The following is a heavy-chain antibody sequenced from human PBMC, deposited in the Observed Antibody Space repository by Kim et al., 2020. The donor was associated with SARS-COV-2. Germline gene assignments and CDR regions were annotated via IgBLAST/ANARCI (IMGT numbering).Heavy chain of an antibody. J-gene: IGHJ3*02. Sequence: SETLSLTCTVSGGSVSSGSYYWSWIRQPPGKGLEWIGYIYYSGSTNYNPSLKSRVTISVDTSKNQFSLKLSSVTAADTAVYYCARDRGSGSYNRAFDIWGQGTMVTVSS. CDR1: GGSVSSGSYY. CDR2: IYYSGST. V-gene: IGHV4-61*01. CDR3: ARDRGSGSYNRAFDI. D-gene: IGHD1-26*01.